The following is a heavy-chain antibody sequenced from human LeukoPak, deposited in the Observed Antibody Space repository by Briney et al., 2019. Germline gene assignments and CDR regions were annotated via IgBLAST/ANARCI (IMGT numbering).Heavy chain of an antibody. D-gene: IGHD2-15*01. V-gene: IGHV4-34*01. J-gene: IGHJ6*03. Sequence: SETLSLTCAVYGGSFSGYYWSWIRQPPGKGLEWIGEINHSGSTNYNPSLKSRVTISVDTSKNQFSLKLSSVTAADTAVYYCARGRTGYCSGGSRYLSIYYYYYYMDVWGKGTTVTVSS. CDR3: ARGRTGYCSGGSRYLSIYYYYYYMDV. CDR2: INHSGST. CDR1: GGSFSGYY.